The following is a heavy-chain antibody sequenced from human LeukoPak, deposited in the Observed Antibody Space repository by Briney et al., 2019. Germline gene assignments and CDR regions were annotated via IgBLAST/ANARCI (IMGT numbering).Heavy chain of an antibody. CDR2: IMPILVIA. CDR3: AIEVRYDSSGFV. V-gene: IGHV1-69*04. D-gene: IGHD3-22*01. J-gene: IGHJ4*02. CDR1: RGTFRSYA. Sequence: SVKVSCKPSRGTFRSYAISWVQQAPGQRLEWPGRIMPILVIADHAQKFQRRVTITEDKSPVTAYMELSSLRCEDPAVDYGAIEVRYDSSGFVWGQGTLVSLSS.